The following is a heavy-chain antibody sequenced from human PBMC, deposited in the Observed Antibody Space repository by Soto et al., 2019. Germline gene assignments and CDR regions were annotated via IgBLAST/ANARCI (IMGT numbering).Heavy chain of an antibody. CDR2: ISYDGSNQ. D-gene: IGHD6-13*01. V-gene: IGHV3-30*03. CDR3: ARGIAAIAKSPSDY. CDR1: GFTFSSYA. J-gene: IGHJ4*02. Sequence: PGGSLRLSCAASGFTFSSYAMHWVRQSPGKGLEWVAVISYDGSNQYYADSVKGRFTISRDNSKSTLFVQMNSLRPEDAAVYYCARGIAAIAKSPSDYWGQGTLVTISS.